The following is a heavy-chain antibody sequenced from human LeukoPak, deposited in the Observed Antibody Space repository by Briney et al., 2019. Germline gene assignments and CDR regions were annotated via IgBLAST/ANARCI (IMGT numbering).Heavy chain of an antibody. D-gene: IGHD1-26*01. CDR3: AKDGPHSGGYPAWFDY. Sequence: GGSLRLSCAASGFPFSTYGMHWVRQAPGKGLEWVAFIRYDGSNKYYADSVKGRFTISRDNSKDTLFLQMNSLRAEDTAVYYCAKDGPHSGGYPAWFDYWGQGTLVTVSS. J-gene: IGHJ4*02. V-gene: IGHV3-30*02. CDR1: GFPFSTYG. CDR2: IRYDGSNK.